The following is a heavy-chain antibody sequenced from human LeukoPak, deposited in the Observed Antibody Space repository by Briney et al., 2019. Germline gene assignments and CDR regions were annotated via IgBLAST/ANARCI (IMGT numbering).Heavy chain of an antibody. D-gene: IGHD3-16*01. V-gene: IGHV3-72*01. J-gene: IGHJ3*02. Sequence: GGSLRLSCAASGFTFSDYILDWVRQAPGKGLEWVGRIRRGANSYTTEYATSVKGRFTISRDDSKNSLYLHMNSLKTEATAVYHCSRDGGEGGNSAFDIWGQGTMVTVSS. CDR1: GFTFSDYI. CDR2: IRRGANSYTT. CDR3: SRDGGEGGNSAFDI.